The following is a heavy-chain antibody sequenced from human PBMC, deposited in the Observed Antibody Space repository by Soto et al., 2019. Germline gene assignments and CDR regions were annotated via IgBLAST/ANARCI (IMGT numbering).Heavy chain of an antibody. CDR3: ARDFFDSSDYTTNWFDP. V-gene: IGHV4-39*01. J-gene: IGHJ5*02. Sequence: PSGTLSLTCSVSGDSISNSRFYWAWIRQPPGEGLEWIGSIYHTGNAYYNPSLKSRVTISVDTSKNQFSLKLTSVTAAGAALYYCARDFFDSSDYTTNWFDPWGQGTLVTVSS. D-gene: IGHD3-22*01. CDR1: GDSISNSRFY. CDR2: IYHTGNA.